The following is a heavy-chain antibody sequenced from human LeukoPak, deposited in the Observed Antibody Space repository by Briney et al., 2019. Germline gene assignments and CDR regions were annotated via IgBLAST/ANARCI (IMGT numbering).Heavy chain of an antibody. CDR1: GFTFSSYA. Sequence: GPSLRLACAASGFTFSSYAMSCVRQAPGKGLEWVSAISGSGGSTYYADSVKGRFTISRDNSKNTLYLKVNSLRAEDTAVYYCAKNLGYCSSTSCPGAFDIWGQGTMVTVSS. V-gene: IGHV3-23*01. J-gene: IGHJ3*02. CDR3: AKNLGYCSSTSCPGAFDI. D-gene: IGHD2-2*01. CDR2: ISGSGGST.